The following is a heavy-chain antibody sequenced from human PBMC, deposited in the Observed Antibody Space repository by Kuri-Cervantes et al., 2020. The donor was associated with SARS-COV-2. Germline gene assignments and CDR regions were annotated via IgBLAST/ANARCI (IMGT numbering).Heavy chain of an antibody. CDR3: ARFSGSSSWYPGRYYYYMDV. V-gene: IGHV3-7*01. CDR1: GFTFSSYW. Sequence: GGSLRLSCAASGFTFSSYWMSWVRQAPGKGLEWVANIKQDGSEKYYVDSVKGRFIISRDNAKNSLYLQMNSLRAEDTAVYYCARFSGSSSWYPGRYYYYMDVWGKGTTVTVSS. D-gene: IGHD6-13*01. J-gene: IGHJ6*03. CDR2: IKQDGSEK.